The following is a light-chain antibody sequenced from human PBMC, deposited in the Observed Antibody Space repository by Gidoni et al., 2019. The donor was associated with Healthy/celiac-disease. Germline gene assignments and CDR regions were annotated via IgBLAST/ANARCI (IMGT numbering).Light chain of an antibody. J-gene: IGKJ2*01. CDR3: QQYYSTPYT. Sequence: DIVMTQSPDSLAVPLGERATIKCKSSQSVLYSSNNKNYLAWYQQKPGQPPKLLIYWASTRESGVPDRFSGSGSGTDFTLTISSLQAEDVAVYYCQQYYSTPYTFGQGTKLEIK. CDR2: WAS. V-gene: IGKV4-1*01. CDR1: QSVLYSSNNKNY.